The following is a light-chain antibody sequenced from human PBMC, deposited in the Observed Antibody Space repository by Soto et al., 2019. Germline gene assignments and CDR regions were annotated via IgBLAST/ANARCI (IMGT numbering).Light chain of an antibody. V-gene: IGKV1-5*01. CDR3: EQYDSRSPWT. CDR1: ESVTIW. Sequence: DIQLTQSPSSLSASVGDRVTITCRASESVTIWLVWYQQKPGKAPRLLIYDASTLEGGVPSRFSASGSGTEFTLTISSLQPDDFATYYCEQYDSRSPWTFGQGTKIVIK. CDR2: DAS. J-gene: IGKJ1*01.